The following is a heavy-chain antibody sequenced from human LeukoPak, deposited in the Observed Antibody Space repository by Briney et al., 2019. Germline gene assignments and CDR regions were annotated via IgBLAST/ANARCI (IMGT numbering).Heavy chain of an antibody. D-gene: IGHD1-26*01. J-gene: IGHJ4*02. V-gene: IGHV1-3*01. CDR2: INADNGNT. CDR1: GYTFTSYV. CDR3: VRASGSGSYYED. Sequence: ASVKVSCKASGYTFTSYVMHWVRQAPGQRLEWMGWINADNGNTKYSQKFQGRVTMTRDTSASTAYMELSSLRSEDTAVYYCVRASGSGSYYEDRGQGTLVTVSS.